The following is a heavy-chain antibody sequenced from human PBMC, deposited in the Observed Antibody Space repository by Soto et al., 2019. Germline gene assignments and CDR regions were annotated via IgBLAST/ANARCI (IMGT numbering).Heavy chain of an antibody. CDR2: ISGSGGST. V-gene: IGHV3-23*01. CDR3: AKLRSIAVGLDAFDI. CDR1: GFTLSSYA. J-gene: IGHJ3*02. Sequence: PGGSLRLSCAASGFTLSSYAISWVRQAPGKGLEWVSAISGSGGSTYYADSVKGRFTISRDNSKNTLYLQMNSLRAEDTAVYYCAKLRSIAVGLDAFDIWGQGTMVTVSS. D-gene: IGHD6-19*01.